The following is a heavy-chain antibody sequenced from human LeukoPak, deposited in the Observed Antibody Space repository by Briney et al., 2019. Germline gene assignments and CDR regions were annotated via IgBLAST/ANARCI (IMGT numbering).Heavy chain of an antibody. CDR3: ARGMGLVRYYYMDV. Sequence: GGSLRLSCAASGFSFSNYGMNWVRQAPGKGLEWVSSISSSSSYIYYADSVKGRFTISRDNAKNSLYLQMNSLRAEDTAVYYCARGMGLVRYYYMDVWGKGTTVTVSS. CDR1: GFSFSNYG. D-gene: IGHD6-6*01. V-gene: IGHV3-21*01. J-gene: IGHJ6*03. CDR2: ISSSSSYI.